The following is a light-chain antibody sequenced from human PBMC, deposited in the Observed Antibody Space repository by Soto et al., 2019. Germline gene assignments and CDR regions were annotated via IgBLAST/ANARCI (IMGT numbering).Light chain of an antibody. CDR1: SSDVGGYNY. Sequence: QSALTQPASVSGSPGQSITISCTGTSSDVGGYNYVSWYQQHPGKAPKLMIYDVSNRPSGVSNRFSGSKSGNTASLTISGIQAEDEADYSCSSYTSSSTLGVFGTGTKVTVL. CDR3: SSYTSSSTLGV. J-gene: IGLJ1*01. CDR2: DVS. V-gene: IGLV2-14*01.